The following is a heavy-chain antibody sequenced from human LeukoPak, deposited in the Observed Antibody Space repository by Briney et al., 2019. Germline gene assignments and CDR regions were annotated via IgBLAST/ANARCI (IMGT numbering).Heavy chain of an antibody. CDR2: INTNGGST. Sequence: GGSLRLSCVASGFTFSNYAMHWVRQAPGKGLEYVSAINTNGGSTYYANSVKGRFTISRDNSKNSVYLQMGSLRAEDMAVYYCVRTSGSLDYWGQGTLVTVSS. J-gene: IGHJ4*02. D-gene: IGHD1-26*01. CDR3: VRTSGSLDY. CDR1: GFTFSNYA. V-gene: IGHV3-64*01.